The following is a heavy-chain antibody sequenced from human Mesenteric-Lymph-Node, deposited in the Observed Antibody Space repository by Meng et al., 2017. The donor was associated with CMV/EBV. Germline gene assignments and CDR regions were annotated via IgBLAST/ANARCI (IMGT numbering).Heavy chain of an antibody. CDR2: IYSGGST. J-gene: IGHJ3*02. V-gene: IGHV3-53*01. D-gene: IGHD3-22*01. CDR1: GFTVSSHY. Sequence: GESLKISCAASGFTVSSHYMSWVRQAPGKGLEWVSVIYSGGSTYYADSVKGRFTISRDNSKNTLYLQMNSLRAEDTAVYYCARDLRGTTNNYYDSSGDNDIWGQGTMVTVSS. CDR3: ARDLRGTTNNYYDSSGDNDI.